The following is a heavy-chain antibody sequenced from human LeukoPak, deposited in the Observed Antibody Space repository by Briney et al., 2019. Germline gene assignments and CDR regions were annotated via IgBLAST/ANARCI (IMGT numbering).Heavy chain of an antibody. V-gene: IGHV4-59*01. J-gene: IGHJ4*02. CDR2: IYYSGST. Sequence: SETLSLTCTVSGGSISSYYWSWIRQPPGKGLEWIGYIYYSGSTNYNPSLKSRVTISVDTSKNQFSLKLSSVTAADTAVYYCARGLFMWELLNYWGQGTLVTVSS. CDR1: GGSISSYY. CDR3: ARGLFMWELLNY. D-gene: IGHD1-26*01.